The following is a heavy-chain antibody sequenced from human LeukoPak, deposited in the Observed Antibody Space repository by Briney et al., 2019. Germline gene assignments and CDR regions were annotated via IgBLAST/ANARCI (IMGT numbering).Heavy chain of an antibody. Sequence: QPGGSLRLSCVASGFTFSRYWMAWVRQAPGKGLEWVATIQNDGSEKHYVDSVKGRFTISRDNAKNSLFLQMNSLRTEDTAVYYCARDSSGVLWGQGTLVTVSS. CDR1: GFTFSRYW. CDR2: IQNDGSEK. D-gene: IGHD5-12*01. CDR3: ARDSSGVL. J-gene: IGHJ4*02. V-gene: IGHV3-7*01.